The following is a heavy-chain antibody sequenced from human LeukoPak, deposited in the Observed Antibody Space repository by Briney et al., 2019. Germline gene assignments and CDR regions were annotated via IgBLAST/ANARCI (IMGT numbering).Heavy chain of an antibody. CDR3: ARETTGYLIDAFDI. CDR2: ISSSGSTI. Sequence: GGSLRLSCAASGFTFSDYYMSWIRQAPGKGLEWVSYISSSGSTIYYADSVKGRFTISRDNAKNSLYLQMNSLRAEDTAVYYCARETTGYLIDAFDIWGQGTMVTVSS. V-gene: IGHV3-11*01. D-gene: IGHD3-9*01. J-gene: IGHJ3*02. CDR1: GFTFSDYY.